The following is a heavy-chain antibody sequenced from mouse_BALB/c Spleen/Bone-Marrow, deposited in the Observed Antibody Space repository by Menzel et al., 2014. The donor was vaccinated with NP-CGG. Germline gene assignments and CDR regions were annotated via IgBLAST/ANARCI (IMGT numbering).Heavy chain of an antibody. CDR3: TRGRTWDFDY. J-gene: IGHJ2*01. D-gene: IGHD4-1*01. CDR1: GYTFTSYY. V-gene: IGHV1S81*02. Sequence: QVQLQQSGAELVKPGDSVKLSCKASGYTFTSYYMYWVKQRPGQGLEWIGEINPSNGGTNFNEKFKSRATLTVDKSSNAAYMQLSSLTSEDSTVYYCTRGRTWDFDYWGQGTTLTVSS. CDR2: INPSNGGT.